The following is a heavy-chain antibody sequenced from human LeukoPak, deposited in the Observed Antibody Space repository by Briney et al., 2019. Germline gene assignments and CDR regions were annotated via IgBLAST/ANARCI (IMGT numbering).Heavy chain of an antibody. Sequence: GASVTVSCKTSGYTFTKYFIYWVRHAPGQGLEWGGTINTNGDATNYAPRLQGRLSLTQDTSTSTVYMKLGGLTPDDTALYYCARPLFCAFDTCGYWLDPWGPGTLVTVSS. J-gene: IGHJ5*02. V-gene: IGHV1-46*01. CDR3: ARPLFCAFDTCGYWLDP. CDR2: INTNGDAT. D-gene: IGHD3-9*01. CDR1: GYTFTKYF.